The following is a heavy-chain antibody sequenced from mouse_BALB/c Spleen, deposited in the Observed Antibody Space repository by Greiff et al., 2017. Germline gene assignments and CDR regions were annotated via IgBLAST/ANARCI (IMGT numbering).Heavy chain of an antibody. CDR3: ARATAYYRYSWFAY. Sequence: EVKLVESGGGLVKPGGSLKLSCAASGFTFSDYYMYWVRQTPEKRLEWVATISDGGSYTYYPDSVKRRFTISRDNAKNNLYLQMSSLKSEDTAMYYCARATAYYRYSWFAYWGQGTLVTVSA. CDR1: GFTFSDYY. J-gene: IGHJ3*01. D-gene: IGHD2-14*01. CDR2: ISDGGSYT. V-gene: IGHV5-4*02.